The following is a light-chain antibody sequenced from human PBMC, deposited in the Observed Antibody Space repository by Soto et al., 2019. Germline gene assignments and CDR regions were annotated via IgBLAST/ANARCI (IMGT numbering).Light chain of an antibody. CDR3: QQSYSTPWT. CDR1: RSVSNNY. Sequence: EIVFTQSPCTLSLSPGERATLSCRASRSVSNNYLAWYQQKPGQAPRLLIYGASNRATGIPDRFSGSGSGTDFTLTISSLQPEDFATYYCQQSYSTPWTFGQGTKVAIK. J-gene: IGKJ1*01. V-gene: IGKV3-20*01. CDR2: GAS.